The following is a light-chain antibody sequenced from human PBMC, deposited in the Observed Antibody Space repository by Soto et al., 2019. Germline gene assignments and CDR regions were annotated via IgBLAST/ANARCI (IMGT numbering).Light chain of an antibody. CDR3: QQYNNWPPRT. Sequence: EIVMTQSPASLSVSPGETATLSCRASQSIRNSLAGYQQKPGQAPSLVIYGASTRATGIPARFSGSGSGTEFTLTISSLQSEDSALYYCQQYNNWPPRTFGQGTKLEIK. CDR1: QSIRNS. J-gene: IGKJ2*01. V-gene: IGKV3-15*01. CDR2: GAS.